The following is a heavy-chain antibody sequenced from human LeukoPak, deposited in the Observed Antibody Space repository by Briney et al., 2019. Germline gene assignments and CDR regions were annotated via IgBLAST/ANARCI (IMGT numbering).Heavy chain of an antibody. J-gene: IGHJ4*02. V-gene: IGHV3-7*01. Sequence: GGSLRLSCSASGFTFSSYWMAWVRHAPGKGLEWVAYINHDGNETYYVDSVKGRFTISRDNAKNSLYLQMNSLRAEDTAVYYCARSYRWYHEYWGQGTLVTVSS. D-gene: IGHD3-10*01. CDR2: INHDGNET. CDR3: ARSYRWYHEY. CDR1: GFTFSSYW.